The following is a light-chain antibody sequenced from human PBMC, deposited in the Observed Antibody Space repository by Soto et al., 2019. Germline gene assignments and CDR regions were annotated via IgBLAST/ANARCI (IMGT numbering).Light chain of an antibody. J-gene: IGKJ2*01. V-gene: IGKV1-6*01. CDR3: LQDYISPYT. CDR1: QDIRND. CDR2: GTS. Sequence: AIQMTQSPSSLSVSGGDRITITCRASQDIRNDLGWYQHKPCKAPKLLIYGTSNLQSGVPSRFSGSGSGTDFTLTISSLQPDDFATYYCLQDYISPYTFGQGTKLEIK.